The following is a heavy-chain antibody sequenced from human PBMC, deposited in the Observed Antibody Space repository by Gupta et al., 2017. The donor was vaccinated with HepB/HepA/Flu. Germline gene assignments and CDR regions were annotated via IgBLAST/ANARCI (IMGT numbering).Heavy chain of an antibody. CDR1: GGSFSGYY. V-gene: IGHV4-34*01. J-gene: IGHJ4*02. CDR3: ARGGVTVTTSAYDY. D-gene: IGHD4-17*01. CDR2: INHSGST. Sequence: QVQLQQWGAGLLKPSETLSLTCAVYGGSFSGYYWSWLRQPPGKGLEWIGEINHSGSTNYNPSLKSRVTISVDTSKNQFSLKLNSVTAADTAVYYCARGGVTVTTSAYDYWGQGTLVTVSS.